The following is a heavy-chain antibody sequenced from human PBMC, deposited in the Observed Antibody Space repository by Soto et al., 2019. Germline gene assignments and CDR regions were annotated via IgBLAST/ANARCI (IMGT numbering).Heavy chain of an antibody. CDR1: GGSISSYY. Sequence: SETLSLTCTVSGGSISSYYWSWIRQPPGKGLEWIGYIYYSGSTNYNPSLKSRVTISVDTSKNQFSLKLSSVTAADTAVYYCAGGYDSSGYYPRYAFAFSGQGTMFTVSS. CDR3: AGGYDSSGYYPRYAFAF. J-gene: IGHJ3*01. D-gene: IGHD3-22*01. V-gene: IGHV4-59*01. CDR2: IYYSGST.